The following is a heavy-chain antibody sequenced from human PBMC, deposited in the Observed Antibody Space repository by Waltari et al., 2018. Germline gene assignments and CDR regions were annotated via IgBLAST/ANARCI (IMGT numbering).Heavy chain of an antibody. CDR2: IYTSGST. Sequence: QVQLQESGPGLVKPSQTLSLTCTVSGGSISSGSYYWSWIRQPAGKGLEWIGRIYTSGSTNYNPSLKSRVTISVDTSKNQFSLKLSSVTAADTAVYYCARETIKLWLSEYYYYGMDVWGQGTTVTVSS. CDR3: ARETIKLWLSEYYYYGMDV. J-gene: IGHJ6*02. D-gene: IGHD5-18*01. V-gene: IGHV4-61*02. CDR1: GGSISSGSYY.